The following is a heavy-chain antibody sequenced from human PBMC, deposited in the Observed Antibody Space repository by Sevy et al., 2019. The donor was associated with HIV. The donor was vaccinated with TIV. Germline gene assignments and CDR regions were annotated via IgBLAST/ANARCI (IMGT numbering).Heavy chain of an antibody. CDR3: ARDHVKDGDLGDYYYFAMDV. CDR2: ISGSDNTI. Sequence: GGSLRLSCAASGFTFSDYYMSWIRQAPGQGLQSISYISGSDNTIYYADSVKGRFSISRDNAKNSLYLQMSSLRAEDTAVYFCARDHVKDGDLGDYYYFAMDVWGQGTTVTVSS. D-gene: IGHD4-17*01. V-gene: IGHV3-11*01. J-gene: IGHJ6*02. CDR1: GFTFSDYY.